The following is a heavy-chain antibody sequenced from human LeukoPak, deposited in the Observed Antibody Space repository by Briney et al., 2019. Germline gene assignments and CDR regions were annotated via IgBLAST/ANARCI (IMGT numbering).Heavy chain of an antibody. D-gene: IGHD6-19*01. CDR1: GGSFSSYD. CDR3: ARDRGQWLVQHYYYGMDV. Sequence: GASVKVSCKASGGSFSSYDISWVRQAPGQGLEWMGIINPSGGSTSYAQKFQGRVTMTRDTSTSTVYMELSSLRSEDTAVYYCARDRGQWLVQHYYYGMDVWGQGTTVTVSS. CDR2: INPSGGST. J-gene: IGHJ6*02. V-gene: IGHV1-46*01.